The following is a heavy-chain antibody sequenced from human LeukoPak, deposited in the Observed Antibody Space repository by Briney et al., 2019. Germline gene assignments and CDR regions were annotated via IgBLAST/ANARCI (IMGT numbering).Heavy chain of an antibody. CDR2: IYYSGST. J-gene: IGHJ6*03. V-gene: IGHV4-59*08. CDR3: ARLTGGQLATVNNRYHYIAV. Sequence: SETLSLTCTVSGGSITGYYWSWIRQPPGKGLEWIGYIYYSGSTNYDPSLKSRVTMSVDTPKNQFSLKLSSVTAADTAVYYCARLTGGQLATVNNRYHYIAVWGKGTAVTVSS. CDR1: GGSITGYY. D-gene: IGHD2-8*02.